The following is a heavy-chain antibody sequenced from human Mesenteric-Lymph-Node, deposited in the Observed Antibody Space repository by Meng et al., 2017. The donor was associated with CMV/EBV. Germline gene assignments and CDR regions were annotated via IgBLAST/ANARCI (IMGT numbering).Heavy chain of an antibody. V-gene: IGHV3-23*01. Sequence: ETLSLTCAASGFTFSSYAMSWVRQAPGKGLEWVSAISGSGGSTYYADSVKGRFTISRDNSKNTLYLQMNSLRAEDTAVYYCAKEMDSSSPDYYYYGMDVWGQGTTVTVSS. CDR1: GFTFSSYA. CDR3: AKEMDSSSPDYYYYGMDV. J-gene: IGHJ6*02. D-gene: IGHD6-6*01. CDR2: ISGSGGST.